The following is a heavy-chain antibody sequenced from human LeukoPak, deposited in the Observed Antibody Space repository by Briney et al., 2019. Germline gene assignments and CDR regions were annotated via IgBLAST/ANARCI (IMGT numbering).Heavy chain of an antibody. Sequence: ASVKVSCKASGGTFSSYAISWVRQAPGQGLEWMGGIIPIFGTANYAQKFQGRVTITTDESTSTAYVELSSLRSEDTAVYYCASGGYSYDHSNYYYYYMDVWGKGTTVTVSS. V-gene: IGHV1-69*05. CDR2: IIPIFGTA. CDR3: ASGGYSYDHSNYYYYYMDV. J-gene: IGHJ6*03. CDR1: GGTFSSYA. D-gene: IGHD5-18*01.